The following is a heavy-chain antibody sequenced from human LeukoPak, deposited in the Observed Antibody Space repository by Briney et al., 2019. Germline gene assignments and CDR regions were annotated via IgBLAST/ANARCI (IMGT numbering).Heavy chain of an antibody. D-gene: IGHD5-12*01. V-gene: IGHV3-21*01. J-gene: IGHJ4*02. Sequence: GGSLRLSCAASGLTFSSYSMNWVRQAPGKGLEWVSSISSSSSYIYYADSVKGRFTISRDNAKNSLYLQMNSLRAEDTAVYYCARGPSGYHNTGGQGTLVTVSS. CDR2: ISSSSSYI. CDR3: ARGPSGYHNT. CDR1: GLTFSSYS.